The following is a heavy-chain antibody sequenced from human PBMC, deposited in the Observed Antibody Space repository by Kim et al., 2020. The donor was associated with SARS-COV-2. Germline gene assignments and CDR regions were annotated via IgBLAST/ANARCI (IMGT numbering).Heavy chain of an antibody. J-gene: IGHJ6*02. V-gene: IGHV3-7*01. CDR3: ARDGRITIFGVVITPYYYYYGMDV. Sequence: GGSLRLSCAASGFTFSSYWMSWVRQAPGKGLEWVANIKQDGSEKYYVDSVKGRFTISRDNAKNSLYLQMNSLRAEDTAVYYCARDGRITIFGVVITPYYYYYGMDVWGQGTTVTVSS. CDR2: IKQDGSEK. CDR1: GFTFSSYW. D-gene: IGHD3-3*01.